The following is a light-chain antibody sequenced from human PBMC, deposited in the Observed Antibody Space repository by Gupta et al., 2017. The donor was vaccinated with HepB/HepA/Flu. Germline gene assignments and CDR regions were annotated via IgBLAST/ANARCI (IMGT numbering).Light chain of an antibody. CDR1: KLRNKY. J-gene: IGLJ2*01. CDR2: QDG. Sequence: SYDLTQPPSVSVSPGQTASIVCSGDKLRNKYVFWYQQKPGQSPMVVIYQDGQRPSKIPERFSGSNSGDTATLTISGTQAMDEADYYCQAWDRNTAVFGGGTKLTVL. V-gene: IGLV3-1*01. CDR3: QAWDRNTAV.